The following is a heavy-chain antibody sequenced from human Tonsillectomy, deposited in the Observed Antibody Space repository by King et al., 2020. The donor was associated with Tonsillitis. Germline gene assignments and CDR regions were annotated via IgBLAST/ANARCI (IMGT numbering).Heavy chain of an antibody. CDR1: GYSISSGYY. D-gene: IGHD3-22*01. CDR2: IYHSGST. J-gene: IGHJ5*02. Sequence: QLQESGPGLVKPSETLSLTCAVSGYSISSGYYWGWIRQPPGKGLEWIGSIYHSGSTYYNPSLKSRVTISVDTYKNQFSLKLSSVTAADTAVYYCARDGGYNDSSGYAGTNWSDPWGQGTLVTVSS. CDR3: ARDGGYNDSSGYAGTNWSDP. V-gene: IGHV4-38-2*02.